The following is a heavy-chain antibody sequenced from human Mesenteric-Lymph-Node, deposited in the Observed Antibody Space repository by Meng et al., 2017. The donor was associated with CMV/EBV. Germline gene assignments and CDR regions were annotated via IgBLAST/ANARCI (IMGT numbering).Heavy chain of an antibody. CDR2: MSPHSGDT. V-gene: IGHV1-8*01. Sequence: SCKASGYTFTSYDINWVRQATGRGLEWMGWMSPHSGDTGYAQKFQGRVTMTRDTSISTAYLELSSLRFEDTAIYYCARGLGYSSSWAFWGQGTLVTVSS. CDR1: GYTFTSYD. CDR3: ARGLGYSSSWAF. D-gene: IGHD6-13*01. J-gene: IGHJ4*02.